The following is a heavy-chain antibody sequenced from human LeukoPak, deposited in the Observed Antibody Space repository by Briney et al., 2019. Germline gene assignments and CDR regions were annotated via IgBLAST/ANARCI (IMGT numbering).Heavy chain of an antibody. D-gene: IGHD5-18*01. V-gene: IGHV3-7*03. CDR2: IKQDGSEK. CDR3: ARGDSYGSCLDI. Sequence: PGGSLRLSCAASGFTFSSYWMSWVRQAPGKGLEWVANIKQDGSEKYYVDSVKGRFTISRDNDKNSLYLQMNSLRSEDTGVYYCARGDSYGSCLDIWGQGTMVTVSS. J-gene: IGHJ3*02. CDR1: GFTFSSYW.